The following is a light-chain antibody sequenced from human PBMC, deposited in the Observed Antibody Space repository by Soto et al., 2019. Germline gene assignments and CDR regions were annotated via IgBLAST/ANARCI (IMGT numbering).Light chain of an antibody. CDR2: DAS. Sequence: DIQMTQSPSTLSASVGDRVTITCRASQSISSWLAWYQQKPGKAPKLLIYDASNLESGVPSRFSGSGSGTEFTLTISSLQPDDFATYYCQQYNTYSPWAFGRGTKVEIK. CDR3: QQYNTYSPWA. CDR1: QSISSW. J-gene: IGKJ1*01. V-gene: IGKV1-5*01.